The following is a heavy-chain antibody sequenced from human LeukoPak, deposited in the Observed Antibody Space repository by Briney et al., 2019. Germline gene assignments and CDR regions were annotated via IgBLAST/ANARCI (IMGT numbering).Heavy chain of an antibody. Sequence: ASVKVSCKASGYTFTGYYMHWVRQAPGQGLEWMGWINPNSGGTNYAQKFQGRVTMTRDTSISTAYMELSRLRSDDTAVYYCARQYSNLGWYFDLWGRGTLVTVSS. CDR3: ARQYSNLGWYFDL. J-gene: IGHJ2*01. CDR1: GYTFTGYY. V-gene: IGHV1-2*02. D-gene: IGHD4-11*01. CDR2: INPNSGGT.